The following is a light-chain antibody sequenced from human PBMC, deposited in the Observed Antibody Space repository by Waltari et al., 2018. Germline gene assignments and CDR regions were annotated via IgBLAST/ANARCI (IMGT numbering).Light chain of an antibody. J-gene: IGKJ4*01. Sequence: ASRITQSPYSLPASTGYTVTITCRSNQDIGTYLVWDQQTPGKAPRLLLHGASTLQTGVPSRFSGSGSGTDFNITIACLQSEDFVTYFCQQYYAYPLTFGGGTKVEMK. CDR3: QQYYAYPLT. CDR2: GAS. V-gene: IGKV1-8*01. CDR1: QDIGTY.